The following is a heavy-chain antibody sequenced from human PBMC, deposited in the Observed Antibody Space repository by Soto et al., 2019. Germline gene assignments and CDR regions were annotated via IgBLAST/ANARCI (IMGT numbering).Heavy chain of an antibody. V-gene: IGHV4-59*01. CDR2: VYNSGST. CDR3: VGGSSLCSECFHH. CDR1: AGSISSYY. J-gene: IGHJ1*01. D-gene: IGHD2-2*01. Sequence: QVQLQESGPGLVKPSETLSLTCNVPAGSISSYYWSWIRQPPGKGLEYIGHVYNSGSTIHSPSLKSRATISVDTSRNQFSLKLTSVTAADTAVYYCVGGSSLCSECFHHWGQGILITVSS.